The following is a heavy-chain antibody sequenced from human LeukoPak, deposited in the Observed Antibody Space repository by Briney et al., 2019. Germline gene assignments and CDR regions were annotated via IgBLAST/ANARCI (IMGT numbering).Heavy chain of an antibody. J-gene: IGHJ4*02. V-gene: IGHV3-23*01. CDR3: ARDPAGSGTYWDYFDY. CDR1: GFTFSSYA. D-gene: IGHD3-10*01. Sequence: GGSLRLSCAASGFTFSSYAMSWVRQASGKGLEWVSAISGSGGSTYYADSVKGRFTISRDNSKNTLYLQMNSLRAEDTAVYYCARDPAGSGTYWDYFDYWGQGTLVTVSS. CDR2: ISGSGGST.